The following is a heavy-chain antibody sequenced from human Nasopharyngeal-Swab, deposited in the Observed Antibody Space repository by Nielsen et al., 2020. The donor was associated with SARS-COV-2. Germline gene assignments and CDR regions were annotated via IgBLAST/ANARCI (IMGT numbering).Heavy chain of an antibody. Sequence: GGSLRLSCAASGFTFSSYTLNWFRQAPGKGLEWVSSIIIIITYIYYADSVKGRFTISRDNANNSLYLQMNSLRAEDTAVYYCARDTTPLVTGGHQDYWGQGTVVTVSS. V-gene: IGHV3-21*01. CDR2: IIIIITYI. J-gene: IGHJ4*02. D-gene: IGHD3-16*01. CDR1: GFTFSSYT. CDR3: ARDTTPLVTGGHQDY.